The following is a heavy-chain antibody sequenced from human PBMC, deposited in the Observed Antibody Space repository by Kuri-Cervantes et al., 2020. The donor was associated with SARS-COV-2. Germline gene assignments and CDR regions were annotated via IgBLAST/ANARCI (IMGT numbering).Heavy chain of an antibody. Sequence: GSLRLSCTVSGGSISSSSYYWGWIRQPPGKGLEWIGSIYYSGSTYYNPSLKSRVTISVDTSKNQFSLKLSSVTAADTAVYYCARHESETSSGWHLFDYWGQGTLVTVSS. CDR2: IYYSGST. CDR1: GGSISSSSYY. V-gene: IGHV4-39*01. D-gene: IGHD6-19*01. CDR3: ARHESETSSGWHLFDY. J-gene: IGHJ4*02.